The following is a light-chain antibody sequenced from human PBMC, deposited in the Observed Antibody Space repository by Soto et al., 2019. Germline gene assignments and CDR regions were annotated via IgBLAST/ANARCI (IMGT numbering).Light chain of an antibody. J-gene: IGKJ1*01. CDR3: QQYNSYWT. V-gene: IGKV1-5*01. Sequence: DIQMTQSPSTLSASVGDRFTITCRASQSISSWLAWYQQKPGKAPXXLIYDASSLESGVPSRFSGSGSGTEFTLTISSLQPDDFATYYCQQYNSYWTFGRGTKVDIK. CDR1: QSISSW. CDR2: DAS.